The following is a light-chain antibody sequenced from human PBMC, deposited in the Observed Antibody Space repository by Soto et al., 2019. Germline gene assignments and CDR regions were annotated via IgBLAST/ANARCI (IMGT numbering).Light chain of an antibody. CDR2: EVS. Sequence: QSVLTQPASVSGSLGQSITISCTGSSSDVGGYNYVSWYQQHPGKAPKLMIYEVSNRPSGVSNRFSGSKSGNTASLTISGLQAEDEADYYCSSYTRTTLVVFGGGTKLTVL. CDR3: SSYTRTTLVV. V-gene: IGLV2-14*01. J-gene: IGLJ2*01. CDR1: SSDVGGYNY.